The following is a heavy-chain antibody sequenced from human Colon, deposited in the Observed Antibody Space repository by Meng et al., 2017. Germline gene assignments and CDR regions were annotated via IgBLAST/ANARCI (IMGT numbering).Heavy chain of an antibody. CDR2: ISGSGGST. CDR3: AKVETGVVTPTGAFDY. V-gene: IGHV3-23*01. CDR1: GFTFSSYA. D-gene: IGHD4-23*01. J-gene: IGHJ4*02. Sequence: GESLKISCAASGFTFSSYAMSWVRQAPGKGLEWVSAISGSGGSTYYADSVKGRFTISRDNSKNTLYLQMNSLRAEDTAVYYCAKVETGVVTPTGAFDYWGQGTLVTVSS.